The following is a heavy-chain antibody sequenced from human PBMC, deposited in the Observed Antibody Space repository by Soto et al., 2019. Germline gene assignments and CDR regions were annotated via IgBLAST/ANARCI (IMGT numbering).Heavy chain of an antibody. V-gene: IGHV4-61*01. D-gene: IGHD1-7*01. J-gene: IGHJ5*02. CDR2: IYHSGST. CDR1: GGCVKDGSYY. CDR3: AGYNWNYYFDP. Sequence: PSYRMALTSTVCGGCVKDGSYYWAWLRQPPGKGLEWIGHIYHSGSTIYNPSLKSRVTISIDTSKSQFSLNLNSMTAADTAVYYCAGYNWNYYFDPWGQGTLVTVSS.